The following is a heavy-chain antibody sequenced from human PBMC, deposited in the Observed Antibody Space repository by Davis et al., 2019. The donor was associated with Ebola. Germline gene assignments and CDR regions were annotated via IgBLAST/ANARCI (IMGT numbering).Heavy chain of an antibody. D-gene: IGHD1-14*01. V-gene: IGHV1-58*02. CDR1: GFTFSSSA. CDR3: AASAGTVGKFDY. Sequence: AASVKVSCKAFGFTFSSSAMQWVRQARGQRLEWIGGIVVGSGNTNYAQKFRERLTLTRDMSTSTAYMELSSLRFEDTAVYYCAASAGTVGKFDYWGQGTLVTVSS. J-gene: IGHJ4*01. CDR2: IVVGSGNT.